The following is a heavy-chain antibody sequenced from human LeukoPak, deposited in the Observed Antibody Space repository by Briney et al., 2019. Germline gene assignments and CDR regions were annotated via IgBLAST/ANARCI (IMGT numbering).Heavy chain of an antibody. CDR1: GYTFTTYY. CDR3: ARGFYYDSSGYYYPLDY. J-gene: IGHJ4*02. D-gene: IGHD3-22*01. Sequence: ASVKVSCKASGYTFTTYYMQWVRQAPGQGLEWMGIINPSGGSTSYAQKFQGRVTMTRDRSTGTVYMELSSLRSEDTAVYYCARGFYYDSSGYYYPLDYWGQGTLVTVSS. CDR2: INPSGGST. V-gene: IGHV1-46*01.